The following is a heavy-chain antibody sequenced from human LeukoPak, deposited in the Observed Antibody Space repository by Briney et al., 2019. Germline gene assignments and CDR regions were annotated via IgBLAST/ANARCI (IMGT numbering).Heavy chain of an antibody. CDR3: ARGGDSSYYGDY. D-gene: IGHD3-22*01. J-gene: IGHJ4*02. V-gene: IGHV3-66*01. CDR1: GFTVSSNY. CDR2: FYSGGST. Sequence: AGVSLRLFCAASGFTVSSNYMNWVPQAPGKGLEWVSLFYSGGSTHYADSVKGRFTISRDNSKQTLYLQMNSLRAEDTAVYYCARGGDSSYYGDYWGQGTLVTVSS.